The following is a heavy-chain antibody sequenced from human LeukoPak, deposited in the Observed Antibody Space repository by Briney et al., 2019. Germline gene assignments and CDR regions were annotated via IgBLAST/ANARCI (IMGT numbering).Heavy chain of an antibody. D-gene: IGHD2-2*01. J-gene: IGHJ5*02. V-gene: IGHV4-38-2*02. CDR2: IYHSGST. CDR3: ASPSSRRQGWFDP. CDR1: GYSISSGYY. Sequence: PSETLSLTCTVSGYSISSGYYWGWIRQPPGKGLEWIGSIYHSGSTYYNPSLKSRVTISVDTSKNQFSLKLSSVTAADTAVYYFASPSSRRQGWFDPWGQGTLVTVSS.